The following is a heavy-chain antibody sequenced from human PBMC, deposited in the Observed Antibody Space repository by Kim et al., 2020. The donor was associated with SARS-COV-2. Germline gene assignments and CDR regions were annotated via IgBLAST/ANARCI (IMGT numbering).Heavy chain of an antibody. J-gene: IGHJ1*01. Sequence: GGSLRLSCAASGFTFSSNWMNWVRQAPGKGLEWVANIRQDVSEKSYVDSVKGRFTISRDNAKNSLYLQMSSLRVEDTAVYYCVGGSQMAHWGHGTVVTVS. D-gene: IGHD2-8*01. CDR3: VGGSQMAH. CDR1: GFTFSSNW. CDR2: IRQDVSEK. V-gene: IGHV3-7*01.